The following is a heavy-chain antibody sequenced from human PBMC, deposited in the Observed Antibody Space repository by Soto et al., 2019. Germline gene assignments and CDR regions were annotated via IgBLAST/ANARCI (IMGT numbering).Heavy chain of an antibody. V-gene: IGHV4-39*01. CDR1: GGSISSNSYY. D-gene: IGHD6-13*01. Sequence: SETLSLTCTVYGGSISSNSYYWGWIRQPPGKGLEWIGSIYYSGSTYYNPSLKSRVTISVDTSKNQFSLKLSSVTAADTAVYYCASRIAAVRIDYYYYGMDVWGQGTTVT. CDR3: ASRIAAVRIDYYYYGMDV. CDR2: IYYSGST. J-gene: IGHJ6*02.